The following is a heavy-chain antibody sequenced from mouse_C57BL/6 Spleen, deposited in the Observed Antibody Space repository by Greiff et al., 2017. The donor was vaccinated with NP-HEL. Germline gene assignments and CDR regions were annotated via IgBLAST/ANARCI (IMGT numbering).Heavy chain of an antibody. D-gene: IGHD1-1*01. V-gene: IGHV1-15*01. CDR1: GYTFTDYE. J-gene: IGHJ3*01. CDR3: TRWRDYDGSSWFAD. Sequence: QVQLQQSGAELVRPGASVTLSCKASGYTFTDYEMHWVKQTPVHGLEWIGAIDPETGGTAYNQKFKGKAILTADKSSSTAYMELRSLTSEDSAVYYCTRWRDYDGSSWFADWGKGTLVTVSA. CDR2: IDPETGGT.